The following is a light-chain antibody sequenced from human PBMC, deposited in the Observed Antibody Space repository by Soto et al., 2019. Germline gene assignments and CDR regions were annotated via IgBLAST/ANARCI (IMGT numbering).Light chain of an antibody. J-gene: IGLJ1*01. V-gene: IGLV2-14*01. Sequence: QSVLTQPPSASGSPGQSVTISCTGTSSDVGGYNYVSWYQHHPGKAPKLLIYEVTNRPSGVSNRFSGSKSGKTASLTISGLQAEDEADYYCSSYTTSGSLFYVFGTGTKVTVL. CDR3: SSYTTSGSLFYV. CDR1: SSDVGGYNY. CDR2: EVT.